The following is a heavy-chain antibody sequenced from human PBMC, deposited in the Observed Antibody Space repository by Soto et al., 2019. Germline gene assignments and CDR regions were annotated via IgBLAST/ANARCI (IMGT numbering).Heavy chain of an antibody. D-gene: IGHD2-8*01. CDR3: ARQSRLIYADYFDS. J-gene: IGHJ4*02. V-gene: IGHV4-39*01. CDR1: GDSINSYSYY. Sequence: SETLSLTCTVSGDSINSYSYYWGWIRQPPGKGLEWIGTISNIGTIYYNPSLKSRVTISVDTPKSQVSLKLTSVTAADMAVYYCARQSRLIYADYFDSWGQGTLVTVSS. CDR2: ISNIGTI.